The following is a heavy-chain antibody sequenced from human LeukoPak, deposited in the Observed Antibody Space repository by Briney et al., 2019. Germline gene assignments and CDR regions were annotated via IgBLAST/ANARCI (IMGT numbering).Heavy chain of an antibody. J-gene: IGHJ4*02. CDR1: GFTFSSYA. Sequence: GESLRLSCAASGFTFSSYAMSWVRQAPGKGLEWVSGISISGGSTSYADSVKGRFTISRDNPMNTLYMEMNSLRAEDTALYYLATRNPPYDGVGYWVKWGQGTLVTVSS. CDR2: ISISGGST. CDR3: ATRNPPYDGVGYWVK. V-gene: IGHV3-23*01. D-gene: IGHD3-22*01.